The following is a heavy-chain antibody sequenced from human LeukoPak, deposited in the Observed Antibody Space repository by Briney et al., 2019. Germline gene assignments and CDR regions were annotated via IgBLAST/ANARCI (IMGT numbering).Heavy chain of an antibody. D-gene: IGHD3-22*01. CDR1: GGTFSSYA. CDR3: ARSFGNYDSSGYYYEYFDY. V-gene: IGHV1-69*13. CDR2: IIPIFGTA. Sequence: SVKVSCKASGGTFSSYAISWVRQAPGQGLEWMGGIIPIFGTANYAQKFQGRVTITADESRSTAYMELSSLRSEDTAVYYCARSFGNYDSSGYYYEYFDYWGQGTLVTVSS. J-gene: IGHJ4*02.